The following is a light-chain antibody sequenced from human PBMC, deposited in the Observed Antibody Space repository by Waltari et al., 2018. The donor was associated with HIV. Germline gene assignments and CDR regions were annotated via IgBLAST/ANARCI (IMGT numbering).Light chain of an antibody. J-gene: IGKJ4*01. CDR2: TTS. Sequence: DIQMTQSPSSLSAYVGDRVTITCRESQSISIYLIWYQQKPGKAPKLLIYTTSSLQSGVPSRVSGSGSGTEYTLISSSLQAEDFATYVCQRSNSIPLTFGGGTKVEIK. CDR3: QRSNSIPLT. V-gene: IGKV1-39*01. CDR1: QSISIY.